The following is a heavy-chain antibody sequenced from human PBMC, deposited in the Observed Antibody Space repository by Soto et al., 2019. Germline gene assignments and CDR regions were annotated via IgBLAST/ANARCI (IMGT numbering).Heavy chain of an antibody. Sequence: GGSLRLSCAASGFTFSSYAMHWVRQAPGKGLEWVAVISYDGSNKYYADSVKGRFTISRDNSKNTLYLQMNSLRAEDTAICYCAKLGSSTWSPHYYFDYWGQGTLVTVSS. CDR1: GFTFSSYA. J-gene: IGHJ4*02. V-gene: IGHV3-30-3*02. D-gene: IGHD2-2*01. CDR2: ISYDGSNK. CDR3: AKLGSSTWSPHYYFDY.